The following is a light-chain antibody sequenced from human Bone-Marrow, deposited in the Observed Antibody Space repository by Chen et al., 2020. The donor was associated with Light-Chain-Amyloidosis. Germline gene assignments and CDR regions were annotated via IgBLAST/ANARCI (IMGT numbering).Light chain of an antibody. CDR2: GSS. V-gene: IGKV3-20*01. CDR3: QQYGTSPLT. J-gene: IGKJ4*01. Sequence: IVFTQSPGTPSLSPGEGANLSCRASQTISSNHLTWYQQKFGQAPRLLIYGSSSRATGIPDRFTGSGSGTDFTLTINRLEPEDFAMYYCQQYGTSPLTFGGGTKVEIK. CDR1: QTISSNH.